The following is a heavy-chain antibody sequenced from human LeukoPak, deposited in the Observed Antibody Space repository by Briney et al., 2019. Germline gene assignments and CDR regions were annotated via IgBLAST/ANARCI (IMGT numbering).Heavy chain of an antibody. V-gene: IGHV4-4*07. J-gene: IGHJ4*02. CDR3: AGTSANSGPTLDY. Sequence: SETLSLTCTVSGGSISSYYCTWIRQPAGKGPEWIGRISTSGSTNYNPSLKSRVTMSVDTSKNQFSLKLSSVTAADTAVYYCAGTSANSGPTLDYWGQGTLVTVSS. CDR2: ISTSGST. D-gene: IGHD6-19*01. CDR1: GGSISSYY.